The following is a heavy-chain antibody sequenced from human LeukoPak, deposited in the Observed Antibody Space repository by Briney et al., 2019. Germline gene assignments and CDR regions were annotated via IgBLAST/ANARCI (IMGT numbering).Heavy chain of an antibody. V-gene: IGHV3-23*01. CDR1: GFTFNKYC. CDR2: ISGSGGST. J-gene: IGHJ4*02. Sequence: GSLRLSCVGSGFTFNKYCMTWVRQAPGKGLEWVSAISGSGGSTYYADSVKGRFTISRDNSKNTLYLQMNSLRAEDTAVYYCAKERWVSKYYFDYWGQGTLVTVSS. CDR3: AKERWVSKYYFDY. D-gene: IGHD3-3*02.